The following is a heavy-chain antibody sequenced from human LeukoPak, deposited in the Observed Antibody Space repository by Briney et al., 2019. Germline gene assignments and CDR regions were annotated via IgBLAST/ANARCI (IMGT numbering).Heavy chain of an antibody. Sequence: GGSLRLSCAASGFTFSSYAMHWVRQAPGKGVEWVAVISYDGSNKYYADSVKGRFTISRDNSKNTLYLQMNSLRAEDTAVYYCAREAYCGGDCYPGYFDYWGQGTLVTVSS. V-gene: IGHV3-30*04. CDR2: ISYDGSNK. CDR1: GFTFSSYA. D-gene: IGHD2-21*02. J-gene: IGHJ4*02. CDR3: AREAYCGGDCYPGYFDY.